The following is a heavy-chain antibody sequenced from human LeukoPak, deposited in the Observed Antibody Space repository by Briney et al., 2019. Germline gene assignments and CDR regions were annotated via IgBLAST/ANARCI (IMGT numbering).Heavy chain of an antibody. CDR2: ISAYNGNT. D-gene: IGHD6-13*01. CDR1: GYTFTSYG. J-gene: IGHJ5*02. CDR3: ARDTKQQLASNWFDP. V-gene: IGHV1-18*01. Sequence: ASVKVSCKASGYTFTSYGINWVRQAPGQGLEWMGWISAYNGNTNYAQKLQGRVTMTTDTSTSTAYMELSSLRSEDTAVYYCARDTKQQLASNWFDPWGQGTLVTVSS.